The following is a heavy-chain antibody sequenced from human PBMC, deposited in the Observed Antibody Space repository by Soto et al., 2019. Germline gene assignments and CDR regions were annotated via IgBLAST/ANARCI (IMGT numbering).Heavy chain of an antibody. J-gene: IGHJ6*02. D-gene: IGHD2-2*01. CDR2: IIPILGIA. CDR1: GGTFSSYT. V-gene: IGHV1-69*08. CDR3: GREVPAAPTYAIGYYYYGMDV. Sequence: QVQLVQSGAEVKKPGSSVKVSCKASGGTFSSYTISWVRQAPGQGLEWMGRIIPILGIANYAQKFQGRVTITADKSPSTAYMELSSLRSEDTAVYYCGREVPAAPTYAIGYYYYGMDVWGQGTTVTVSS.